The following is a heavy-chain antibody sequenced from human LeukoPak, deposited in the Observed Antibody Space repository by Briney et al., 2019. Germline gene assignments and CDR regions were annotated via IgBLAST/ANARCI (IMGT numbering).Heavy chain of an antibody. Sequence: PSETLSLTCTVSGVSISSGSYYWSWIRQPAGKGLEWIGRIYTSGSTNYNPSLKSRVTISVDTSKNQFSLKLSSVTAADTAVYYCAAGRYYFDYWGQGTLVTVSS. J-gene: IGHJ4*02. V-gene: IGHV4-61*02. CDR1: GVSISSGSYY. CDR2: IYTSGST. CDR3: AAGRYYFDY.